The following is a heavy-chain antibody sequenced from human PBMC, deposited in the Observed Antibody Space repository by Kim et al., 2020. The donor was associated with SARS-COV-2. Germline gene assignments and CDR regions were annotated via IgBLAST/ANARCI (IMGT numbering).Heavy chain of an antibody. V-gene: IGHV6-1*01. Sequence: NDYAGDVKGRITIAPDTPKNQFSLQLSSVSPEDTAVYYCARVPDDSGMDVWGQGTTVTVSS. CDR3: ARVPDDSGMDV. CDR2: N. J-gene: IGHJ6*02.